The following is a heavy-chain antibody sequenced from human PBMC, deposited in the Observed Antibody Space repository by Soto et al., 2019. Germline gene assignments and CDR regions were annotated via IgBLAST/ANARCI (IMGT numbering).Heavy chain of an antibody. V-gene: IGHV3-30-3*01. Sequence: PGGSLRLSCAASGFAFSRWAMHWVRQAPGKGLEWVAVTSFDERNKYYSDSVKGRFTISRDNSKNTLDLQMDSLRHEDTAVYYCARPYSAYDPYFDSWGQGTLVTVSS. CDR2: TSFDERNK. D-gene: IGHD5-12*01. CDR3: ARPYSAYDPYFDS. CDR1: GFAFSRWA. J-gene: IGHJ4*02.